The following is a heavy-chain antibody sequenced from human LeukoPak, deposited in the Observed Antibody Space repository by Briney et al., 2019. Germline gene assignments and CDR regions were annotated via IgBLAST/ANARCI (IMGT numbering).Heavy chain of an antibody. CDR2: INAGNGNT. CDR1: GYTFTSYA. D-gene: IGHD2-2*01. Sequence: ASVKVSCKASGYTFTSYAMHWVRQAPGQRLEWTGWINAGNGNTKYSQKFQGRVTITRDTSASTAYMELSSLRSEDTAVYYCARCTSSNLYYYYGMDVWGQGTTVTVSS. V-gene: IGHV1-3*01. J-gene: IGHJ6*02. CDR3: ARCTSSNLYYYYGMDV.